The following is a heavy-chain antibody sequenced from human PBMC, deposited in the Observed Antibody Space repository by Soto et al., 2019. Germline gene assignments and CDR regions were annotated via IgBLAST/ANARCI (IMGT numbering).Heavy chain of an antibody. J-gene: IGHJ5*02. Sequence: SETLSLTCTVSGGSISSSSYYRGWIRQPPGKGLEWIGSIYYSGSTYYNPSLKSRVTISVDRSKNQFSLKLSSVTAADTAVYYCARVPDRWGQGTLVTVSS. CDR2: IYYSGST. V-gene: IGHV4-39*07. CDR3: ARVPDR. CDR1: GGSISSSSYY. D-gene: IGHD2-2*01.